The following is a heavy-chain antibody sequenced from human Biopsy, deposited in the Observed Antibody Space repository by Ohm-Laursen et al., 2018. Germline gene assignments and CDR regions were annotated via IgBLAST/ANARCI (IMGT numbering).Heavy chain of an antibody. V-gene: IGHV4-59*08. J-gene: IGHJ3*02. CDR2: ISYSRDT. CDR1: GGSISGSS. CDR3: AKHGSGWTGDDAFHI. Sequence: SDTLSLTCTVSGGSISGSSWSWIRQAPGKGLEWIGYISYSRDTNYNPSLKSSITISVDTSKNQYTLKLTSVTAADTAVYYCAKHGSGWTGDDAFHIWGQGTMVTVSS. D-gene: IGHD6-19*01.